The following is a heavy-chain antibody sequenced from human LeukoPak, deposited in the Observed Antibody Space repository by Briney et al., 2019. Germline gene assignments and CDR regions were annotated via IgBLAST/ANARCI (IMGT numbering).Heavy chain of an antibody. J-gene: IGHJ4*02. V-gene: IGHV1-18*01. CDR2: ISDYNGNK. Sequence: SVKVSFKASGYTFTSYSISWVRQAPGQGLEWMGWISDYNGNKNYAQKLQGRVTMTTDTSTSTAYMELRSLRSDDTAVYYCARVIRGVVLFDYWGQGTLVTVSS. CDR3: ARVIRGVVLFDY. D-gene: IGHD3-10*01. CDR1: GYTFTSYS.